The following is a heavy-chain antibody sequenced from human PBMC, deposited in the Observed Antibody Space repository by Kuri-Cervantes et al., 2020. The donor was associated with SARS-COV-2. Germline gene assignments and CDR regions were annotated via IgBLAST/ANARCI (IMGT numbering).Heavy chain of an antibody. CDR1: GGSISSYY. CDR2: IYYSGST. D-gene: IGHD6-13*01. CDR3: ARGKEYSSSLGAFDI. Sequence: SETLSLTCTVSGGSISSYYWSWIRQHPGKGLEWIGYIYYSGSTNYNPSLKSRVTISVDTSKNQFSLKLSSVTAADTAVYYCARGKEYSSSLGAFDIWGQGTMVTVSS. V-gene: IGHV4-59*01. J-gene: IGHJ3*02.